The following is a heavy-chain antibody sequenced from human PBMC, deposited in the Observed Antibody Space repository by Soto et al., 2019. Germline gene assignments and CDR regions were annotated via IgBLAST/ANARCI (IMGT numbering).Heavy chain of an antibody. Sequence: GGSLRLSCTASGFTFGDYAMSWFRQAPGKGLEWVGFIRSKAYGGTTEYAASVKGRFTISRDDSKSIAYLQMNSLKTEDTAVYYCTRVLLWFGELSGENAFDIWGQGTMVTVSS. CDR2: IRSKAYGGTT. CDR1: GFTFGDYA. D-gene: IGHD3-10*01. V-gene: IGHV3-49*03. CDR3: TRVLLWFGELSGENAFDI. J-gene: IGHJ3*02.